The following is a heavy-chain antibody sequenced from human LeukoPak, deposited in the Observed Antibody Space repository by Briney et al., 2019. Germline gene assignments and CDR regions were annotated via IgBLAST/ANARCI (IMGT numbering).Heavy chain of an antibody. V-gene: IGHV5-51*01. J-gene: IGHJ3*02. CDR3: ARLSVVVTANDAFDI. CDR2: IYPGDSDT. Sequence: GESLKISCKGSGYSFTSYWIGWVRQLPGKGLEWMGIIYPGDSDTRYSPSFQGQATISADKSISTAYLQWSSLKASDTAMYYCARLSVVVTANDAFDIWGQRTMVTVSS. D-gene: IGHD2-21*02. CDR1: GYSFTSYW.